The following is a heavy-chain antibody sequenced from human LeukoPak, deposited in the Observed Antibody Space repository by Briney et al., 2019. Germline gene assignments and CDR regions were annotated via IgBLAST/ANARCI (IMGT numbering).Heavy chain of an antibody. Sequence: GASGKVSCKASGYTFTSYYMHWVRQAPGQGLEWMGIINPSGGSTSYAQKFQGRVTMTEDTSTDTAYMELSSLRSEDTAVYYCATERCSSTSCSIDYWGQGTLVTVSS. D-gene: IGHD2-2*01. V-gene: IGHV1-46*01. CDR2: INPSGGST. CDR1: GYTFTSYY. J-gene: IGHJ4*02. CDR3: ATERCSSTSCSIDY.